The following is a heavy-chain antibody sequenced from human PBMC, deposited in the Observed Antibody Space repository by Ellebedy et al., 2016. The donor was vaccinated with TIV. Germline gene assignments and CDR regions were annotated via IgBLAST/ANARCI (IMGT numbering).Heavy chain of an antibody. CDR1: GYTFTDYD. J-gene: IGHJ4*02. D-gene: IGHD7-27*01. Sequence: AASVKVSCKASGYTFTDYDINWVRQATGQGLEWLGWMNPNSGNTGYAQKFQGRVTMTRDTSINTAYMELRSLTYEDTAVYYCANNLPLTGDFDYWGQGTLVTVSS. CDR2: MNPNSGNT. V-gene: IGHV1-8*01. CDR3: ANNLPLTGDFDY.